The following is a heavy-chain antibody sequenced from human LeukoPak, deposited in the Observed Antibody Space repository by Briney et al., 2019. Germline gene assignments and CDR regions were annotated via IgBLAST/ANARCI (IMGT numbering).Heavy chain of an antibody. CDR2: INHSGST. CDR1: GGSFSGYY. Sequence: SETLSLTCAVYGGSFSGYYWSWIRQPPGKGLEWIGEINHSGSTNYNPSLKSRVTISVDTSKNQFSLKLSSVTAADTAVYYCASLGIQLWERPKNYFQHWGQGTLVTVSS. J-gene: IGHJ1*01. D-gene: IGHD5-18*01. CDR3: ASLGIQLWERPKNYFQH. V-gene: IGHV4-34*01.